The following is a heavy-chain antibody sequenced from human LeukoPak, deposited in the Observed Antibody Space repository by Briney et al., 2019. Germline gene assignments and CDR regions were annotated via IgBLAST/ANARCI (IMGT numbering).Heavy chain of an antibody. CDR1: GGSINGYY. CDR2: MYYSGST. CDR3: ARDREARYFDWSSPAYYYGMDV. J-gene: IGHJ6*02. V-gene: IGHV4-59*12. Sequence: SETLSLTCTVSGGSINGYYWTWIRLPPGKELEWIGYMYYSGSTNYNPSLKSRVTMSVDTPKNQFSLKLSSVTAADTAVYYCARDREARYFDWSSPAYYYGMDVWGQGTTVTVSS. D-gene: IGHD3-9*01.